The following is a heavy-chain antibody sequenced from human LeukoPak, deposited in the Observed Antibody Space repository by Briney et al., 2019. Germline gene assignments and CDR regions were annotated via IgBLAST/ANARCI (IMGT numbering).Heavy chain of an antibody. V-gene: IGHV3-48*01. D-gene: IGHD1-1*01. CDR3: ARSQLERRGYFDY. J-gene: IGHJ4*02. CDR2: ISISGSTI. Sequence: GGSLRLSCAASGFTFSSYSMNWVRQAPGKGLEWVSYISISGSTIYYADSVKGRFTISRDNAKNSLYLQMNSLRAEDAAVYYCARSQLERRGYFDYWGQGTLVTVSS. CDR1: GFTFSSYS.